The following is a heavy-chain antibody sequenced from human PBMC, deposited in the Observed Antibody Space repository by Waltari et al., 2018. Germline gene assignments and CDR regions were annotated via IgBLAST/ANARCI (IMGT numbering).Heavy chain of an antibody. Sequence: QLQESGPGLVKTSETLSLTCTVSGSSIRSPIYYWGWIRQPPRKGWEWIGNIYSSGSTYYNPSLKSRVTISLDTSKNQFSLKLTSVTATDTAVYYCASMVGHTALDYWGQGTLVTVSS. J-gene: IGHJ4*02. CDR2: IYSSGST. CDR1: GSSIRSPIYY. D-gene: IGHD5-18*01. V-gene: IGHV4-39*01. CDR3: ASMVGHTALDY.